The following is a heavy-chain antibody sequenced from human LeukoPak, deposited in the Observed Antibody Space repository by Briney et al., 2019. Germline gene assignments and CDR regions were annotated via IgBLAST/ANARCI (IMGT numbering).Heavy chain of an antibody. D-gene: IGHD4-11*01. CDR3: ARRTDDYHYLDY. J-gene: IGHJ4*02. CDR1: GDSVSSNSAT. Sequence: SQTLSVTCAISGDSVSSNSATWNWIRQSPSRGLEWLGRTYYRSKWYNDYAVSVKSRITINPDTSKNQFSLQLNSVTTEDTAVYYCARRTDDYHYLDYWGQGTLVTVSS. V-gene: IGHV6-1*01. CDR2: TYYRSKWYN.